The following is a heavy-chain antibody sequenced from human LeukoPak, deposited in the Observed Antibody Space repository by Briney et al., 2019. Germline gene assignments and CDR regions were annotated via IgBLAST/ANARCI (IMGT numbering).Heavy chain of an antibody. Sequence: SQTLSLTCTVSGGSISSGDYYWSWIRQPPGKGLEWIGEINHSGSTNYNPSLKSRVTISVDTSKNQFSLKLSSVTAADTAVYYCARAHVDTAMAGYYYYGMDVWGQGTTVTVSS. J-gene: IGHJ6*02. V-gene: IGHV4-30-4*01. D-gene: IGHD5-18*01. CDR3: ARAHVDTAMAGYYYYGMDV. CDR1: GGSISSGDYY. CDR2: INHSGST.